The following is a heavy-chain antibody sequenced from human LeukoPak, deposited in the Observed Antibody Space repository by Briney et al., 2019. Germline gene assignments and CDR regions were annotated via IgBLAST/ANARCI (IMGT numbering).Heavy chain of an antibody. Sequence: GGSLRLSCAASGFTFSNYNINWVRQAPGKGLEWVSYISTSGRAIFYADSVKGRFTISRDNAKNSLFLQMNSLRDEDTAVYYCARVPLYDRSGYYFDYWGLGTPVTVSS. D-gene: IGHD3-22*01. CDR2: ISTSGRAI. CDR3: ARVPLYDRSGYYFDY. V-gene: IGHV3-48*02. CDR1: GFTFSNYN. J-gene: IGHJ4*02.